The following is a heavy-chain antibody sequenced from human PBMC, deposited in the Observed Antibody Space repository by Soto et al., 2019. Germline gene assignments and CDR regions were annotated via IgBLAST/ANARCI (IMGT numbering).Heavy chain of an antibody. D-gene: IGHD6-19*01. V-gene: IGHV3-21*01. CDR2: ISSTSTYT. CDR3: ARDLALAGNY. Sequence: GGSLRLSCAASGFTFSSYAMNWVRQTQEKGLEWVSSISSTSTYTHYAASVKGRFTISRDNANNALFLQMNCLRAEDTAIYYCARDLALAGNYWGQGXKVT. J-gene: IGHJ4*02. CDR1: GFTFSSYA.